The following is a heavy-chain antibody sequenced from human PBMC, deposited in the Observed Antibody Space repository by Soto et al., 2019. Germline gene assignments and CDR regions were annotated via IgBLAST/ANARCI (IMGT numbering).Heavy chain of an antibody. Sequence: EVQLLESGGGLVQPGGSLRLSCAASGFTFTNYHMTWVRQAPGKGLEWVSSIDKSGGDTYYADSVKGRFTISRDNSKNTLYLQMNGLRAEDTALYYCAKDTYSRSWDFWGQGTLVTVSS. CDR1: GFTFTNYH. CDR3: AKDTYSRSWDF. CDR2: IDKSGGDT. J-gene: IGHJ4*02. D-gene: IGHD2-2*01. V-gene: IGHV3-23*05.